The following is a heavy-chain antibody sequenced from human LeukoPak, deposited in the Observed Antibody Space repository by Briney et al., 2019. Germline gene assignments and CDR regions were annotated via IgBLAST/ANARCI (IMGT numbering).Heavy chain of an antibody. CDR3: ARGPSCSSMNCPYWFDP. D-gene: IGHD2-2*01. CDR1: GYSFSNYD. J-gene: IGHJ5*02. V-gene: IGHV1-8*01. CDR2: MNPSISNT. Sequence: AAAKVSCKASGYSFSNYDFNWGGRATGREGEGMRWMNPSISNTDYAQKIQDRITMTRNTTISTSYMQLSSLKSEYTAGYYCARGPSCSSMNCPYWFDPWGQGTLVTVSS.